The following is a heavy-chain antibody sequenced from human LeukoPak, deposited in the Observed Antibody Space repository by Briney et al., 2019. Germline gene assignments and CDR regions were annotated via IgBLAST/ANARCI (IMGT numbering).Heavy chain of an antibody. D-gene: IGHD4/OR15-4a*01. CDR2: ISGDGTTS. Sequence: GGSLRLSCAASGFTFSSFWMHWVRQAPGKGLVWVSRISGDGTTSNYADSVKGRFTISRDNAKNTLLLQLNSLRAEDTAVYYCARKSNLGPNYFDPWGQGTLVTVSS. CDR3: ARKSNLGPNYFDP. V-gene: IGHV3-74*01. CDR1: GFTFSSFW. J-gene: IGHJ5*02.